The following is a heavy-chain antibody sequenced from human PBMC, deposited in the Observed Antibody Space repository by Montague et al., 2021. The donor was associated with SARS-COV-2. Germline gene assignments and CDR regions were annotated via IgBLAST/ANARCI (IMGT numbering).Heavy chain of an antibody. D-gene: IGHD3-16*02. CDR3: ARYTSRMYGSFDX. CDR2: IYWDDDK. CDR1: GFSLNTNGMG. J-gene: IGHJ4*02. Sequence: PALVKPTQTLTLTCTVSGFSLNTNGMGVGWIRQPPGEAPAWLALIYWDDDKRYSPSPKTRLTITKDTSRNQVVLTMTNVDPGDTGTYFCARYTSRMYGSFDXWGQGALVSVSS. V-gene: IGHV2-5*02.